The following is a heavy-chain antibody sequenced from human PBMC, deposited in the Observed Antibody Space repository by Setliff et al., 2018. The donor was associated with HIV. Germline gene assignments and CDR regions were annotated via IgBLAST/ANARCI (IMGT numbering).Heavy chain of an antibody. V-gene: IGHV1-3*01. CDR1: GYAFVTYA. J-gene: IGHJ3*02. CDR3: ARGPDVRKGESAFDI. Sequence: ASVKVSCKGSGYAFVTYAMHWVRQAPGQRLEWMGWINAGTGDIEYSQKFQGRVTITRDRSANTVYMELIRLTSADTAVYYCARGPDVRKGESAFDIWGQGTTVTVSS. CDR2: INAGTGDI.